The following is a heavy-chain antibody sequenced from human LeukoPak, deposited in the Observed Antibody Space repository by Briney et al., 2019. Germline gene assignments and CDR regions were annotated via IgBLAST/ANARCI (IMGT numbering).Heavy chain of an antibody. CDR1: GFTLSRFA. Sequence: GGSLRLSCAVSGFTLSRFAMNWVRQAPGKGLEWVSIISNSGTITSYADSVKGRFTISRDNSKNTVYLQMNSLRAEDTALYYCATESFHYWGQGTLVAVSS. CDR2: ISNSGTIT. CDR3: ATESFHY. J-gene: IGHJ4*02. V-gene: IGHV3-23*01. D-gene: IGHD3-10*01.